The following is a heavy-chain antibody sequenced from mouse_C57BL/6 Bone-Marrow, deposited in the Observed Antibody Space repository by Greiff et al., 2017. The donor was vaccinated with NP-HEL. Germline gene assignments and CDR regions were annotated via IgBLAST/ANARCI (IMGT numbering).Heavy chain of an antibody. Sequence: EVKLVESGEGLVKPGGSLKLSCAASGFTFSSYAMSWVRQTQEKRLEWVAYISSGGDYIYYADNVKGRFTISRDNARNTLYLQMSSLKSEDTAMYYCTREGVDYFDYWGQGTTLTVSS. CDR3: TREGVDYFDY. CDR2: ISSGGDYI. CDR1: GFTFSSYA. J-gene: IGHJ2*01. V-gene: IGHV5-9-1*02.